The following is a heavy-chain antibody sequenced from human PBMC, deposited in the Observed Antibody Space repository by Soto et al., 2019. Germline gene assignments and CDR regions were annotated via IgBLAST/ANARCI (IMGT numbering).Heavy chain of an antibody. CDR1: GFTFSSYA. Sequence: GGSLRLSCAASGFTFSSYAMSWVRQAPGKGLEWVSAISGSGGSTYYADSVKGRFTISRDNSKNTLYLQMNSLRAEDTAVYYCAANYDFWSGYYKYYYYYYMDVWGKGTTVTVSS. CDR2: ISGSGGST. J-gene: IGHJ6*03. V-gene: IGHV3-23*01. CDR3: AANYDFWSGYYKYYYYYYMDV. D-gene: IGHD3-3*01.